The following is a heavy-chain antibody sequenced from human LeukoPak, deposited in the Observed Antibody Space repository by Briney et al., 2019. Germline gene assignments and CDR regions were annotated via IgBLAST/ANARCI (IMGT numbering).Heavy chain of an antibody. D-gene: IGHD3-16*01. CDR2: INYSGST. Sequence: SETLSLTCAVYGGSFSGYYWSWIRQPPGKGLEWIGEINYSGSTNYNPSLKSRVTVSVDTSKNQFSLKLSSVTAADTAVYYCATRDRITFGGVIVRWGQGTLVTVSS. CDR1: GGSFSGYY. V-gene: IGHV4-34*01. J-gene: IGHJ5*02. CDR3: ATRDRITFGGVIVR.